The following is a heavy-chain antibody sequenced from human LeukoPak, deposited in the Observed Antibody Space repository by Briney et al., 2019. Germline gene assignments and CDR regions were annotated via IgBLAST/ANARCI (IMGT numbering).Heavy chain of an antibody. V-gene: IGHV4-38-2*01. CDR3: ARLWSGYNFDY. D-gene: IGHD5-24*01. CDR1: GYSISSGFY. CDR2: LYYTGSA. Sequence: SETLSLTCGVSGYSISSGFYWGWSRQPPGKGLQWIGSLYYTGSAEYNPSLKSRLTMSMDKSKNQFSLKLNSVTAADTAVYYCARLWSGYNFDYWGQGTLVTVS. J-gene: IGHJ4*02.